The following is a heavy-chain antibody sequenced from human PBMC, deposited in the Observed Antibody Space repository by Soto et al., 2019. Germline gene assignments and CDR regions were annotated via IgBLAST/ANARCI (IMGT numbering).Heavy chain of an antibody. Sequence: PSETLSLTCTVSGGSISSYYWSWIRQPPGKGLEWIGYIYYSGSTNYNPSLKSRVTISVDTSKNQFSLKLSSVTAADTAVYYCARETTPGTAVAGYDYWGQGTLVTVSS. D-gene: IGHD6-19*01. V-gene: IGHV4-59*01. CDR1: GGSISSYY. CDR3: ARETTPGTAVAGYDY. CDR2: IYYSGST. J-gene: IGHJ4*02.